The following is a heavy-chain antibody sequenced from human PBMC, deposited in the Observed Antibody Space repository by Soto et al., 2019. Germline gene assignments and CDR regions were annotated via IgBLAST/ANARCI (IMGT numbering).Heavy chain of an antibody. D-gene: IGHD6-6*01. V-gene: IGHV3-30*02. CDR3: AKSGLIAARPGWFDP. J-gene: IGHJ5*02. Sequence: PGGSLRLSCAASGFTFSSYGMHWVRQAPGKGLEWVAVIWYDGSNKYYADSVKGRFTISRDNSKNTLYLQMNSLRAEDTAVYYCAKSGLIAARPGWFDPWGQGTLVTVSS. CDR2: IWYDGSNK. CDR1: GFTFSSYG.